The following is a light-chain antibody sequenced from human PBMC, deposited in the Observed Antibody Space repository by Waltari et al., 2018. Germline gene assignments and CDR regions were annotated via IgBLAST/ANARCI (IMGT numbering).Light chain of an antibody. J-gene: IGLJ2*01. CDR3: QVWDSGTVV. V-gene: IGLV3-9*01. CDR2: LDK. CDR1: NLESTN. Sequence: SFALTQPVSVSVALGQTATIPCGADNLESTNVHWYQQKPGQAPVLVISLDKNRTPGIPARFSVSNSGNTATPTVSSAHHEHEAAYFCQVWDSGTVVFGGGTRLTVL.